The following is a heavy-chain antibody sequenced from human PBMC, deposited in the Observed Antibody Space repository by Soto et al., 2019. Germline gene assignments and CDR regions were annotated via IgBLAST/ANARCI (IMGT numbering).Heavy chain of an antibody. V-gene: IGHV3-23*01. J-gene: IGHJ6*02. D-gene: IGHD2-2*01. CDR2: ISGTGIST. CDR1: GFTFSSYS. Sequence: GGSLRLSCAASGFTFSSYSMNWVRQAPGKGLEWVSAISGTGISTYYADSVKGRFTISRDNSKDTLYMQMNSLRAEDTAVYYCAKKGFFGVPAATYYYYYYGMDVWGQGTTVTVSS. CDR3: AKKGFFGVPAATYYYYYYGMDV.